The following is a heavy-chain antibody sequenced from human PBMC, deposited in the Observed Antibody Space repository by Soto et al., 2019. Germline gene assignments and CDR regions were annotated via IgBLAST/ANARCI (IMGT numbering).Heavy chain of an antibody. CDR2: IYSGGST. Sequence: GSLRLSCAASGFTVSSNYMSWVRQAPGKGLEWVSAIYSGGSTYYADSVKGRFTISRDNSKNTLYLQMNSLRAEDTAVYYCARDRSDRFAFDIWGQGTMVTVS. CDR1: GFTVSSNY. CDR3: ARDRSDRFAFDI. J-gene: IGHJ3*02. V-gene: IGHV3-53*01.